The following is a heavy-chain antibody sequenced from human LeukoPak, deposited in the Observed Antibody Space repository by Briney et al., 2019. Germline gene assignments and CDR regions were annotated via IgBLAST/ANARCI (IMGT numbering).Heavy chain of an antibody. D-gene: IGHD3-22*01. J-gene: IGHJ4*02. CDR3: ARDGGLDSSGPFDY. CDR2: ISYDGSNK. Sequence: GGSLRLSCAASGFTFSSYAMHWVRQAPGKGLEWVAVISYDGSNKYYADSVKGRFTISRDDSKNTLYLQMNSLRAEDTAVYYCARDGGLDSSGPFDYWGQGTLVTVSS. V-gene: IGHV3-30-3*01. CDR1: GFTFSSYA.